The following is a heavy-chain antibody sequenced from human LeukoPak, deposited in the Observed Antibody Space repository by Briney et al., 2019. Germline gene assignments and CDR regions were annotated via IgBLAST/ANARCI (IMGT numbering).Heavy chain of an antibody. V-gene: IGHV3-23*01. CDR3: AKDQYSGYDWSFDY. Sequence: GGSLRLSCAASGFTFSSYAMTWVRQAPGKGLEWVSTVSGSGGSTYYADSVKGRFTISRDNSKNTLYLQMNSLRAEDTAVYYCAKDQYSGYDWSFDYWGQGTLVTVSS. CDR2: VSGSGGST. J-gene: IGHJ4*02. CDR1: GFTFSSYA. D-gene: IGHD5-12*01.